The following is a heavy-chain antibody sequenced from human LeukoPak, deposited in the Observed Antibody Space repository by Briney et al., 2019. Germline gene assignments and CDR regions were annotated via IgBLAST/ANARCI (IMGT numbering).Heavy chain of an antibody. Sequence: PGGSLRLSCAASGFTFSSYGMPWVRQAPGKGLEWVAVISYDGSNKYYADSVKGRFTISRDNSKNTLYLQMNSLRAEDTAVYYCAKDSSGYPYYFDYWGQGTLVTVSS. D-gene: IGHD3-22*01. CDR2: ISYDGSNK. CDR1: GFTFSSYG. CDR3: AKDSSGYPYYFDY. V-gene: IGHV3-30*18. J-gene: IGHJ4*02.